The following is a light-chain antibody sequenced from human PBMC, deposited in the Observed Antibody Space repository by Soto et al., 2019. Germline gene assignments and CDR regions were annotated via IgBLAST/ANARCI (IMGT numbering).Light chain of an antibody. J-gene: IGKJ2*01. CDR3: QQYNKWYT. CDR1: QSVSSK. Sequence: EIVMTQSPATLSVSPGERATLSCRASQSVSSKLAWYQQKPGQAPRLLIYGASTRATGIPARFSGSGSGTEFTLTISSLQYEDFAVYYCQQYNKWYTFGQGTQLEIK. CDR2: GAS. V-gene: IGKV3-15*01.